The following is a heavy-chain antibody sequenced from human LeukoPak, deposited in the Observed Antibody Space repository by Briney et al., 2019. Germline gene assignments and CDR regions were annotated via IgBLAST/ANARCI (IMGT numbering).Heavy chain of an antibody. J-gene: IGHJ3*02. CDR1: GGSISSYY. Sequence: PSETLSLTCTVSGGSISSYYGSWIRQPAGKGLEWIGRFYTTGSTNYNPSLKSRVTMSVDTSKNQFSLKLSSVTAADTAVYYCARALPDYDILTGYYMGSAFDIWGQGTMVTVSS. V-gene: IGHV4-4*07. CDR2: FYTTGST. D-gene: IGHD3-9*01. CDR3: ARALPDYDILTGYYMGSAFDI.